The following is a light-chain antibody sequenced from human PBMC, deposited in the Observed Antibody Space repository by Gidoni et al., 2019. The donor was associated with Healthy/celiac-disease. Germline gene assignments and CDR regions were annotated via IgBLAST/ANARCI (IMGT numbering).Light chain of an antibody. CDR1: NIGSKN. J-gene: IGLJ1*01. V-gene: IGLV3-9*01. Sequence: SSELTQPLPVSVALGQTARITCGGNNIGSKNVHWYQQKPGQAPVLVIYRDSNRPSGIPERFSGSNSGNTATLTISRAQAGDEADYYCKVWDSSTEVFGTGTKVTVL. CDR2: RDS. CDR3: KVWDSSTEV.